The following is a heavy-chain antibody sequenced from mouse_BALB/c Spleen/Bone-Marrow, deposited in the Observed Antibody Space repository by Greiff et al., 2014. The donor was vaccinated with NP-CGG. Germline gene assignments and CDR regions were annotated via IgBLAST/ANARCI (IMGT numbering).Heavy chain of an antibody. CDR1: GFTFSSFG. V-gene: IGHV5-17*02. CDR3: ARSYYGSSYYFDY. D-gene: IGHD1-1*01. Sequence: VQLKESGGGLVQPGGSRKLSCAASGFTFSSFGMHWVRQAPEKGLEWVAYISSGSSTIYYADTVKGRFTISRDNPKNTLFPQMTSLRSEHTAMYYCARSYYGSSYYFDYWGQGTTLTVSS. CDR2: ISSGSSTI. J-gene: IGHJ2*01.